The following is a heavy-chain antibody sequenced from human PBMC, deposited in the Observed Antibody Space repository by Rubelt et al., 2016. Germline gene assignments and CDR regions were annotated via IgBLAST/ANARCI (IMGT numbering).Heavy chain of an antibody. J-gene: IGHJ6*02. CDR1: GFTFSSYN. Sequence: VQLVESGGGVVQPGRSLRLSCAASGFTFSSYNMNWVRQAPGKGLEWVSYISSSSGSSTIYYADSVKGRFTLSRDNAKNSLYLQLNSRRAEDTAVYYCARKEGPTDHYYYGMDVWGRGTTVTVSS. D-gene: IGHD4-11*01. V-gene: IGHV3-48*04. CDR3: ARKEGPTDHYYYGMDV. CDR2: ISSSSGSSTI.